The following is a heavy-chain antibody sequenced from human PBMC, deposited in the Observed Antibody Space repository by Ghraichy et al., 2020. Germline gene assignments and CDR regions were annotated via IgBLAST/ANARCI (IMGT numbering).Heavy chain of an antibody. Sequence: SETLSLTCTVSGGSISSSSYYWGWIRQPPGKGLEWIGSIYYSGSTYYNPSLKSRVTISVDTSKNQFSLKLSSVTAADTAVYYCASGSRLYYFDYWGQGTLVTVSS. CDR2: IYYSGST. J-gene: IGHJ4*02. D-gene: IGHD6-19*01. CDR3: ASGSRLYYFDY. CDR1: GGSISSSSYY. V-gene: IGHV4-39*01.